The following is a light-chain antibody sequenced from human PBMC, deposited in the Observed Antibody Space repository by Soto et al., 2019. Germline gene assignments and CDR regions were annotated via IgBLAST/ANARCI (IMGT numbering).Light chain of an antibody. Sequence: QCVLTQPASVSGSPGQSITISCTGTSSDVGGYNYVSWYQQHPGKAPKLMIYDVSNRPSGVSNRFSGSKSGNTASLTISGLQAEDEADYYCSSYTSSEGVVGTGTKVTVL. CDR1: SSDVGGYNY. CDR2: DVS. J-gene: IGLJ1*01. V-gene: IGLV2-14*01. CDR3: SSYTSSEGV.